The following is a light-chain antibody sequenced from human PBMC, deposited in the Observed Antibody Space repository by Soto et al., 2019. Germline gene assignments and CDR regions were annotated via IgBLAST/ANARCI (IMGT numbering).Light chain of an antibody. V-gene: IGLV7-43*01. CDR3: LLYYDEAHV. CDR1: TGAVTSDSY. J-gene: IGLJ1*01. Sequence: QTVVTQEPSLTVSPGGTVTLTCASSTGAVTSDSYPSWFQQKPGQAPRALIYTISNKHSWTPARFSGSLRGGKAALTLSDVQPEDEDDYFCLLYYDEAHVFGPRTKVTVL. CDR2: TIS.